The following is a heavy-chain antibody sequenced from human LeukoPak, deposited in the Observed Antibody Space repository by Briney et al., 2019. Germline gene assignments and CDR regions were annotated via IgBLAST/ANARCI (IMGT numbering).Heavy chain of an antibody. CDR2: ISGDGGST. CDR1: GFTFNDFA. CDR3: AKGGMSWLQRTWFDF. Sequence: GGSLRLSCAASGFTFNDFAIHWARQAPGRGLEWVSLISGDGGSTHYAESVKGRFTISRDNSKNSLYLQMNSLRTEDTAFYYYAKGGMSWLQRTWFDFWGQGTLLTVSS. D-gene: IGHD5-24*01. V-gene: IGHV3-43*02. J-gene: IGHJ4*02.